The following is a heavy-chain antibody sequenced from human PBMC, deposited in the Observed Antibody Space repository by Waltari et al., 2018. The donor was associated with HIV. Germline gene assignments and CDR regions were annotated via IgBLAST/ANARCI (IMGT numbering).Heavy chain of an antibody. J-gene: IGHJ3*02. V-gene: IGHV4-39*01. CDR1: GGSIGRSSHF. Sequence: QMQLQESGPGLVKPSETLSLTCTVSGGSIGRSSHFWGWIRQPPGKGLEWIGTLFYSRSTDYNPSLKSRVTISVDTSKNQFSLKMSSVTAADTAVYYCARLQGWELIGSAAFDIWGQGTMVTVSS. CDR2: LFYSRST. CDR3: ARLQGWELIGSAAFDI. D-gene: IGHD1-26*01.